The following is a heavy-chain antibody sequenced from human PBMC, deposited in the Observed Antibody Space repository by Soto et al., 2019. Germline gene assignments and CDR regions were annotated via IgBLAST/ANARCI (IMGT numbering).Heavy chain of an antibody. J-gene: IGHJ4*02. D-gene: IGHD2-21*02. CDR2: INAGNGNT. CDR1: GYTFTSYA. V-gene: IGHV1-3*05. CDR3: ARSIVVVTALDY. Sequence: QVQLVQSGAVEKKPGASVKVSCKASGYTFTSYAMHWVRQAPGQRLEWMGWINAGNGNTKYSQKFQGRVTITRDTSASTAYMELSRLRSEDTAVYYCARSIVVVTALDYWGQGTLVTVSS.